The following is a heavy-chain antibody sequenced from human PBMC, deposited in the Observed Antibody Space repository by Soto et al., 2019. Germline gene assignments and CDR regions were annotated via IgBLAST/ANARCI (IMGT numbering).Heavy chain of an antibody. D-gene: IGHD3-3*02. J-gene: IGHJ5*02. CDR3: AKRLGQFWGFDP. CDR2: INHSGST. Sequence: SETLSLTCAVYGGSFSGYYWSWIRQPPGKGLEWIGEINHSGSTNYNPSLKSRVTISVDTSKNQFSLKLSSVTAADTAVYYCAKRLGQFWGFDPWGQGTLVTVSS. V-gene: IGHV4-34*01. CDR1: GGSFSGYY.